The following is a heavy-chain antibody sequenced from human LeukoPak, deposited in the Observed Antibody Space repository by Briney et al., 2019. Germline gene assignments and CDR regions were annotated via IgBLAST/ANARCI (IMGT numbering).Heavy chain of an antibody. D-gene: IGHD3-10*01. V-gene: IGHV4-39*07. CDR3: ARRGFRGRDY. J-gene: IGHJ4*02. Sequence: PSETLSLTCTVSGGSISSSSYYWGWIRQPPGKGLEWIGSIYYSGSTYYNPSLKSRVTISVDTSKNQFSLKLSSVTAADTAVYYCARRGFRGRDYWGQGTLVIVSS. CDR1: GGSISSSSYY. CDR2: IYYSGST.